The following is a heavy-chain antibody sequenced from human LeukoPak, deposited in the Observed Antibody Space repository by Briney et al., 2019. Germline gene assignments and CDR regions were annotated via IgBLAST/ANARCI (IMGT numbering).Heavy chain of an antibody. Sequence: SETLSLTCTVSGGSIGSYYWSWIRQPPGKGLEWIGEINHSGSTNYNPSLKSRVTISVDTSKNQFSLKLSSVTAADTAVYYCARGLVAVAGTYYYYYGMDVWGQGTTVTVSS. J-gene: IGHJ6*02. CDR3: ARGLVAVAGTYYYYYGMDV. V-gene: IGHV4-34*01. D-gene: IGHD6-19*01. CDR2: INHSGST. CDR1: GGSIGSYY.